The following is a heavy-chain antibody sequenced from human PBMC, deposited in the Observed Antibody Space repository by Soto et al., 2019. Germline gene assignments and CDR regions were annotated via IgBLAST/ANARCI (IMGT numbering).Heavy chain of an antibody. D-gene: IGHD2-15*01. CDR1: GSGFISSG. CDR3: SADRPDIGVGWWV. Sequence: SVKVSCKASGSGFISSGIEWVRQAPGQRLEWIGWIVVASGQTNYAQNFRGRVAITRDTSTATAYIELTGLTSEDTAVYFCSADRPDIGVGWWVWGQGTTVTVSS. V-gene: IGHV1-58*02. CDR2: IVVASGQT. J-gene: IGHJ6*02.